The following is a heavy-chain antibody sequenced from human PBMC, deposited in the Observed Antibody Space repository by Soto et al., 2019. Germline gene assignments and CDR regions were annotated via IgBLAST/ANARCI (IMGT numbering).Heavy chain of an antibody. CDR1: GFTVSSNY. J-gene: IGHJ4*02. CDR2: IYSDGNT. D-gene: IGHD6-6*01. Sequence: GGSLRLSCAASGFTVSSNYMSWVRQAPGKGLEWVSVIYSDGNTYYADSVKGRFTISRDNSKNTVYLQMNSLRAEDTAVYYCAKRSSSSTFDYWGQGTLVTVSS. CDR3: AKRSSSSTFDY. V-gene: IGHV3-66*01.